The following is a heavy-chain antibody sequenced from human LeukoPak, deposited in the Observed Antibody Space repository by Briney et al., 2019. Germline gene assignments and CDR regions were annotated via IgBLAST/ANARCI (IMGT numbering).Heavy chain of an antibody. CDR3: ARRDDYGGQYAMDV. CDR1: VGSISSGDYY. V-gene: IGHV4-30-4*01. D-gene: IGHD4-23*01. Sequence: PSETLSLTCTVSVGSISSGDYYWNWIRQPPGKGLEWIGYIYYSGSTFYNPSLKSRLTISVETSKNQFSLRLSSVTAADTAVYYCARRDDYGGQYAMDVWGQGTTVTVSS. J-gene: IGHJ6*02. CDR2: IYYSGST.